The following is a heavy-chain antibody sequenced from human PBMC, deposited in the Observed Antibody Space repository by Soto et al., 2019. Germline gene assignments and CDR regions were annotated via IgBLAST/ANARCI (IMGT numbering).Heavy chain of an antibody. CDR2: ISGSGVST. D-gene: IGHD2-21*02. J-gene: IGHJ4*02. CDR1: GFTFSSYA. CDR3: AKGSRVDGYSDSDY. V-gene: IGHV3-23*01. Sequence: EVQLLESGGGLVQPGGSLRLSCAASGFTFSSYAMTWVRQAPGKGLEWVSGISGSGVSTYYVDSGKGRFTISRDNTKNTRYLQMNALRAEDTALYYCAKGSRVDGYSDSDYWGQGTLVTVSS.